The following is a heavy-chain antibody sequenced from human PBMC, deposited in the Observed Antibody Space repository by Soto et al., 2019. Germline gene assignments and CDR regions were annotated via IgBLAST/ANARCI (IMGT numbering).Heavy chain of an antibody. CDR1: GASVSSDSAA. D-gene: IGHD3-10*01. V-gene: IGHV6-1*01. CDR2: TYYRSKWSN. Sequence: SQTLSLTCAISGASVSSDSAAWIWIRQSPSRGLEWLGRTYYRSKWSNDYAVSVKSRISIDPDTSKNQFSLQLYSMTPEDTAVYYCAGVPWFRGMDVWGQGTPVTVSS. CDR3: AGVPWFRGMDV. J-gene: IGHJ6*01.